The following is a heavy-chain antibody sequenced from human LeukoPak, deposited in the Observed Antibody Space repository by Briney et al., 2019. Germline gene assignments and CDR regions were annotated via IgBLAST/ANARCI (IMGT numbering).Heavy chain of an antibody. D-gene: IGHD1-14*01. Sequence: GGSLRLSCAASGFTLRRYWMSWVRQAPGKGLEWVANINEDGGERHYVDTVKGRFTISRDNAKISLYLQMNSLRAEDTAVYYCARGGNLENWGRGTLVTVSS. CDR2: INEDGGER. J-gene: IGHJ4*02. V-gene: IGHV3-7*01. CDR1: GFTLRRYW. CDR3: ARGGNLEN.